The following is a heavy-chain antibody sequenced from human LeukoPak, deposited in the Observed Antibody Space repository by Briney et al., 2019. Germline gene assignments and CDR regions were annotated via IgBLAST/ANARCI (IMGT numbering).Heavy chain of an antibody. V-gene: IGHV3-9*01. CDR3: AKDYSSSWYGEYFQH. J-gene: IGHJ1*01. Sequence: GGSLRLSCAASGFTFDDYAMHWVRRAPGKGLEWVSGISWNSGSIGYADSVKGRFTISRDNAKNSLYLQMNSLRAEDTALYYCAKDYSSSWYGEYFQHWGQGTLVTVSS. D-gene: IGHD6-13*01. CDR1: GFTFDDYA. CDR2: ISWNSGSI.